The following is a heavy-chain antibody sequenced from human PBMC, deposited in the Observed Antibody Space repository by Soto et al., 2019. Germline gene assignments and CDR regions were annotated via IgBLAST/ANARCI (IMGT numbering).Heavy chain of an antibody. CDR1: GFTSDSHY. Sequence: GRFMRLSCTVVGFTSDSHYMSWVSQAPGKGLEWVSVIYSGGSTYYADSVKGRFTISRDNSKNTLYLQMNSLRAEDTAVYYCARSVFPWGQGTLVTVSS. CDR3: ARSVFP. V-gene: IGHV3-53*01. J-gene: IGHJ5*02. CDR2: IYSGGST.